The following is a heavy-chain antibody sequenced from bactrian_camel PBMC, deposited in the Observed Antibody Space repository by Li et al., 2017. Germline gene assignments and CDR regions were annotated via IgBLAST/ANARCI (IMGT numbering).Heavy chain of an antibody. V-gene: IGHV3S67*01. J-gene: IGHJ4*01. D-gene: IGHD6*01. CDR1: GFPFSIYA. Sequence: DVQLVESGGGLVQPGGSLRLSCAASGFPFSIYAMSWVRQAPGKEREEVAAISTDDFTHYADSVKGRFTISRDNANNTLLLEMDSLKSEDTAMYYCAADGRNGGSWYHCRDVTQFRYSGQGTQVTVS. CDR3: AADGRNGGSWYHCRDVTQFRY. CDR2: ISTDDFT.